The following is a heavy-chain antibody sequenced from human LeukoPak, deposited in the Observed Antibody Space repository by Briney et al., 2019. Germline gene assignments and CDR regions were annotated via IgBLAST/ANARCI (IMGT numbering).Heavy chain of an antibody. CDR3: ARDGGYCSS. CDR1: GFTFSSYA. J-gene: IGHJ4*02. Sequence: GGSLRLSCAVSGFTFSSYAMHWVRQAPGKGLEWVAVISYDGSNKYYADSVKGRFTISRDNSKNTLYLQMNSLRAEDTAVYYCARDGGYCSSWGQGTLVTVSS. V-gene: IGHV3-30-3*01. CDR2: ISYDGSNK. D-gene: IGHD2-2*01.